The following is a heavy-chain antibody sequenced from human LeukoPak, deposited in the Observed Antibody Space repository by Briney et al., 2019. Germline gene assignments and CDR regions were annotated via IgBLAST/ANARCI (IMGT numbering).Heavy chain of an antibody. CDR1: GFTFSSYA. J-gene: IGHJ4*02. CDR2: ISYDESNK. D-gene: IGHD5-18*01. V-gene: IGHV3-30*04. Sequence: PGGSLRLSCVASGFTFSSYAMHWVRQAPGKGLEWMAVISYDESNKYYADSVKGRFTISRDNSKNTLYLQMNSLRAEDTAVYYCARGGPWIQLWEFDYWGQGTLVTVSS. CDR3: ARGGPWIQLWEFDY.